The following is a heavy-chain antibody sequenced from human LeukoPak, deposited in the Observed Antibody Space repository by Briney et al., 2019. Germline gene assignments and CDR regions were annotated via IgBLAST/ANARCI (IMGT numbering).Heavy chain of an antibody. Sequence: RASVKVSCKASGGTFSSYAISWVRQAPGQGLEWMGRITPIFGTANYAQKFQGRVTITTDESTSTAYMELSSLRSEDTAVYYCARDSYNWNWFDPWGQGTLVTVSS. CDR1: GGTFSSYA. CDR3: ARDSYNWNWFDP. V-gene: IGHV1-69*05. J-gene: IGHJ5*02. CDR2: ITPIFGTA. D-gene: IGHD1-1*01.